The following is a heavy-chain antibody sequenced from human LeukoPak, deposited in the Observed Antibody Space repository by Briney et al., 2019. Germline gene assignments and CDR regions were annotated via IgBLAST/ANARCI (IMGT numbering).Heavy chain of an antibody. V-gene: IGHV4-39*07. CDR3: ASGRRGKRGFDP. Sequence: SETLSLTCTVSGGSISSSSYYWGWLRQPPGTGLEWIGSIYYSGSTYYTPSLKSRVTISVDTSKNQFSLKLSSVTAADTAVYYCASGRRGKRGFDPWGQGTLVTVSS. CDR2: IYYSGST. CDR1: GGSISSSSYY. J-gene: IGHJ5*02.